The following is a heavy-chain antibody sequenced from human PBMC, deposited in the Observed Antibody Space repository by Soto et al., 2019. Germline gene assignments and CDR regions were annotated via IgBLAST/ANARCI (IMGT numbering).Heavy chain of an antibody. Sequence: QVQLVESGGGVVQPGRSLRLSCAASGFTFSSYGMHWVRQAPGKGLEWVAVIWYDGSNKYYADSVKGRFTISGDNSKNTLYLQMNSLRAEDTAVYYCARDHGYLGAFDIWGQGTMVTVSS. D-gene: IGHD5-18*01. V-gene: IGHV3-33*01. J-gene: IGHJ3*02. CDR2: IWYDGSNK. CDR1: GFTFSSYG. CDR3: ARDHGYLGAFDI.